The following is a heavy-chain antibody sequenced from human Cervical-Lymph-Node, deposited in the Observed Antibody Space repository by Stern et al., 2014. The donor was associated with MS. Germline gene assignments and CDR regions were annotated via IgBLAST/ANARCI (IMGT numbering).Heavy chain of an antibody. CDR3: ARTDKYCSSASCSGNWFDP. CDR1: GGTFSSYG. J-gene: IGHJ5*02. CDR2: IIPIFGTA. Sequence: VQLVESGAEVKKPGSSVKVSCKASGGTFSSYGISWVRQAPGQGLEWMAGIIPIFGTANYAQKFQGRVTITADESTSTAYMELSSLRSEDTAVYYCARTDKYCSSASCSGNWFDPWGQGTLVTVSS. D-gene: IGHD2-2*01. V-gene: IGHV1-69*01.